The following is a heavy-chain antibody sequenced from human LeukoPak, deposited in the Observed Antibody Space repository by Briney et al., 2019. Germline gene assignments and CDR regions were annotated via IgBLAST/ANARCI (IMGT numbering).Heavy chain of an antibody. Sequence: GGSLSLSWAPSGFTFGNAWMSWVPQAQGRGRDWVGRIKSKTDVGTTDYAAPVKGRFTISRDDSKNTLYLQMNSLKTEDTAVYYCTTDRPFIAAAGPSYFDYWGQGTLVTVSS. CDR1: GFTFGNAW. CDR2: IKSKTDVGTT. CDR3: TTDRPFIAAAGPSYFDY. V-gene: IGHV3-15*01. J-gene: IGHJ4*02. D-gene: IGHD6-13*01.